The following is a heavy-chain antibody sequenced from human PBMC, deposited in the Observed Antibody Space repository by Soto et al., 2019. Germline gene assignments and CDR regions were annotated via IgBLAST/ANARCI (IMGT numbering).Heavy chain of an antibody. J-gene: IGHJ4*02. CDR3: ARGQPVAGTSNLGYFDY. Sequence: EVQLVESGGGLIQPGGSLRLSCAASGFTVSSNYMSWVRQAPGKGLEWVSVIYSGGSTYYADSVKGRFTISRDNSKNTLYLQMNSLRAEDTAVYYCARGQPVAGTSNLGYFDYWGQGTLVTVSS. V-gene: IGHV3-53*01. CDR2: IYSGGST. CDR1: GFTVSSNY. D-gene: IGHD6-19*01.